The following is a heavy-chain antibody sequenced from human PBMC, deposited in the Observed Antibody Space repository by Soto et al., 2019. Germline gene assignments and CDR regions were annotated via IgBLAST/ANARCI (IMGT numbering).Heavy chain of an antibody. CDR1: GGSISSYY. J-gene: IGHJ4*02. Sequence: PSETLSLTCTVSGGSISSYYWSWIRQPPGKGLEWIGYIYYSGSTNYNPSLKSRVTISVDTSKNQFSLKLSSVTAADTAVYYCARGAIAVAGRVQVDYFDYWGQGTLVTV. D-gene: IGHD6-19*01. V-gene: IGHV4-59*01. CDR3: ARGAIAVAGRVQVDYFDY. CDR2: IYYSGST.